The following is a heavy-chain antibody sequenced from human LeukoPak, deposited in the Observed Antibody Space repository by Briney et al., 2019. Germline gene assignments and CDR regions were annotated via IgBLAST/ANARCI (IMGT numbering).Heavy chain of an antibody. V-gene: IGHV3-7*05. J-gene: IGHJ4*02. Sequence: GGSLRLSCAASGFTFSNFWMTWVRQAPGKGLEWVAIIKQDGSQKYYVDSVKGRFTISRDNARNSLYLQMNGLRAEDTAVYWAVAGTTYWGQGTLVTVPS. CDR1: GFTFSNFW. D-gene: IGHD6-19*01. CDR2: IKQDGSQK. CDR3: VAGTTY.